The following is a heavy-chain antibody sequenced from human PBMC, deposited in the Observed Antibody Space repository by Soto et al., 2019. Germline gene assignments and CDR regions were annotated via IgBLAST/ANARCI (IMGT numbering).Heavy chain of an antibody. D-gene: IGHD3-10*01. J-gene: IGHJ6*03. Sequence: QVQLVESGGGLVKPGGSLRLSCAASGFSFSDYYMNWIRQVPGKGLEWVSHVSSSGSDKYYADSVRGRFTVSRDNVKNSLFLQMNSLRAEDTAVYYCARLVQGPGLYYMDVWGKGTTVTVSS. V-gene: IGHV3-11*01. CDR2: VSSSGSDK. CDR1: GFSFSDYY. CDR3: ARLVQGPGLYYMDV.